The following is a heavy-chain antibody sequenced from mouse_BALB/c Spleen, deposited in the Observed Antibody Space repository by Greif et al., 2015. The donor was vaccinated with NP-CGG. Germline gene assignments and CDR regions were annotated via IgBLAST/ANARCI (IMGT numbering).Heavy chain of an antibody. CDR1: SYTFTDYY. J-gene: IGHJ4*01. V-gene: IGHV1-84*02. Sequence: QVQLKESGPELVKPGASVKISCKASSYTFTDYYINWVKQKPGQGLEWIGWIYPGSGNTKYNEKFKGKATLTVDTSSSTVYMQLSSLTSEDTAVYFCARRTGTEAMDYWGQGTSVTVSS. CDR2: IYPGSGNT. CDR3: ARRTGTEAMDY. D-gene: IGHD4-1*01.